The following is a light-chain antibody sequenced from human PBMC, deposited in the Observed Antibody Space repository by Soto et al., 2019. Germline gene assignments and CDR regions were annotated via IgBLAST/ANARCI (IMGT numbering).Light chain of an antibody. Sequence: DIQMTQSPSTLSASVGDRVTITCRASQTISNWLAWYQQRPGKAPNLLIYKASTLQTGVSSRSSGSGFGTEFTLTIGSLQPDDFATYYCQHYSTYPYTFGQGTKLEIK. J-gene: IGKJ2*01. V-gene: IGKV1-5*03. CDR2: KAS. CDR1: QTISNW. CDR3: QHYSTYPYT.